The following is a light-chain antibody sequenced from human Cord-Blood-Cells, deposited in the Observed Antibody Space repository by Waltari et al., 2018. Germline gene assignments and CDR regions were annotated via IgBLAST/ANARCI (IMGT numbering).Light chain of an antibody. J-gene: IGKJ2*01. Sequence: EIVMTQSPATLSVSPGVRATLSCRASQSVSSNLAWYQQKPGQAPSLLIYGASTRATGIPARFRGSGSGTEFTLTISSLQSEDFAVYYCQQYNNWPPVYTFGQGTKLEIK. V-gene: IGKV3-15*01. CDR2: GAS. CDR3: QQYNNWPPVYT. CDR1: QSVSSN.